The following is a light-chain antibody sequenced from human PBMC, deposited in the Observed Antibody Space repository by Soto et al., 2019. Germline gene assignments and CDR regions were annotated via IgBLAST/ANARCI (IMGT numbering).Light chain of an antibody. CDR3: KQYNNWPLT. CDR2: GAS. J-gene: IGKJ5*01. Sequence: EIVMTQSPATLSVSPGERATLSCRASQSVSSNLAWYQQKPGQAHRLLIYGASTRATGIQARFSGSGSGTEFTLTIRSLQSEDFAVYYCKQYNNWPLTFGQGTRLENK. V-gene: IGKV3-15*01. CDR1: QSVSSN.